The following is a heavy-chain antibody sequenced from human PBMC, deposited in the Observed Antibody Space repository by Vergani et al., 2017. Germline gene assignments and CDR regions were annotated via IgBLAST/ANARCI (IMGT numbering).Heavy chain of an antibody. CDR3: ARVYYYGMDV. V-gene: IGHV4-61*02. J-gene: IGHJ6*02. Sequence: QVQLQESGPVLVKPSQTLSLTCTVSGGSISSGSYYWSWIRQPAGKGLEWIGRIYTSGSTNYNPSLKSRVTISVDTSKNQFSLKLSSVTAADTAVYYCARVYYYGMDVWGQGTTVTVSS. CDR1: GGSISSGSYY. CDR2: IYTSGST.